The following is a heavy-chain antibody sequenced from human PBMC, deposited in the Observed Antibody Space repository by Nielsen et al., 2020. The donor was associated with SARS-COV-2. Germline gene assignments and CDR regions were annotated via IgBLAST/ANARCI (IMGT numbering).Heavy chain of an antibody. Sequence: SVKVSCKASGGTFSSYAISWVRQAPGQGLEWMGGIIPIFGTANYAQKFQGRATITADASTNTAYMQLSSLRSEDTAVYYCARHDYGGNSPIDSWGQGTLVTVSS. CDR3: ARHDYGGNSPIDS. CDR1: GGTFSSYA. CDR2: IIPIFGTA. J-gene: IGHJ4*02. D-gene: IGHD4-23*01. V-gene: IGHV1-69*13.